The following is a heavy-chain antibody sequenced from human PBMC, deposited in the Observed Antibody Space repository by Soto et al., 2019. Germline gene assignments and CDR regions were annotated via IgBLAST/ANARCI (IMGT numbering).Heavy chain of an antibody. CDR3: ARESPYCGGDCYPNAFDI. D-gene: IGHD2-21*02. J-gene: IGHJ3*02. CDR1: GFTFSDYY. V-gene: IGHV3-11*01. CDR2: ISSSGSTI. Sequence: LRLSCAASGFTFSDYYMSWIRQAPGKGLEWVSYISSSGSTIYYADSVKGRFTISRDNAKNSLYLQMNSLRAEDTAVYYCARESPYCGGDCYPNAFDIWGQGTVVTVSS.